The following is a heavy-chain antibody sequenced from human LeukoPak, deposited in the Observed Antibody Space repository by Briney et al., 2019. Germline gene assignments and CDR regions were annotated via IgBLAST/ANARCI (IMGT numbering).Heavy chain of an antibody. Sequence: GGSLRLSCAASGFTFSSYGMHWVRQAPGKGLEWVAVTWYDGSNKYYADSVKGRFTISRDNSKNTLYLQMNSLRAGDTAVYYCAKDPIFSGSYGVFDYWGLGTLVTVSS. CDR2: TWYDGSNK. D-gene: IGHD1-26*01. CDR1: GFTFSSYG. CDR3: AKDPIFSGSYGVFDY. J-gene: IGHJ4*02. V-gene: IGHV3-33*06.